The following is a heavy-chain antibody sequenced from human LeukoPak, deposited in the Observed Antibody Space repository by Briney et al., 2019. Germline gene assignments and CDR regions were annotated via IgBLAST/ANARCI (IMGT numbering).Heavy chain of an antibody. D-gene: IGHD3-10*01. V-gene: IGHV4-61*02. J-gene: IGHJ6*04. Sequence: PSETLSLTCTVSGDSISSGDYYWSWIRQPAGKGLEWSGRIYTSGSTNYNPSLKSRVTMSVDTSKNQFSLKLSSVTAADTAVYYGARDYRRGYGPIEGMGVWGKGTTVTTSS. CDR2: IYTSGST. CDR3: ARDYRRGYGPIEGMGV. CDR1: GDSISSGDYY.